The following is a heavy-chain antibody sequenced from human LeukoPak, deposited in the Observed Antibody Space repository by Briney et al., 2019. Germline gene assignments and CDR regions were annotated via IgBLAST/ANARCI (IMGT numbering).Heavy chain of an antibody. J-gene: IGHJ4*02. CDR2: ISAYNGNT. Sequence: ASVKVSCKASGYTFTSYGISWVRQAPGQGLEWMGWISAYNGNTNYAQKIQGRVTMTTDTFTNTAYMELRNLRSDDTAVYYCAKDSYYYDSSGYLIDYWGQGTLVTVSS. V-gene: IGHV1-18*01. CDR1: GYTFTSYG. CDR3: AKDSYYYDSSGYLIDY. D-gene: IGHD3-22*01.